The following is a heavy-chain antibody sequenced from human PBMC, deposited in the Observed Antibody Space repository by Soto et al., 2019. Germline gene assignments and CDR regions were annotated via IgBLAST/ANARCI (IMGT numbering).Heavy chain of an antibody. Sequence: GGSLRLSGSASGFTFSSYAMHWVRQAPGKGLEYVSAISSNGDSTYYADSVKGRFTISRDTSKNTLYLQMSSLRAEDTAVYYCVKGGNQLAGTYYYYYGMDVWGQGPTVTVSS. CDR3: VKGGNQLAGTYYYYYGMDV. CDR1: GFTFSSYA. J-gene: IGHJ6*02. D-gene: IGHD2-2*01. CDR2: ISSNGDST. V-gene: IGHV3-64D*06.